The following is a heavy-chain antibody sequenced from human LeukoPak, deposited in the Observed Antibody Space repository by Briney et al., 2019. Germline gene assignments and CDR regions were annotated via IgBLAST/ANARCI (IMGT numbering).Heavy chain of an antibody. D-gene: IGHD3-9*01. CDR1: GFTFSSYG. CDR2: ISYDGSNK. V-gene: IGHV3-30*18. J-gene: IGHJ6*03. Sequence: PGRSLRLSCAASGFTFSSYGMHWVRQAPGKGLEWVAVISYDGSNKYYADSVKGRFTISRDNSKNTLYLQMNSLRAEDTAVYYCAKDGLRYFDCLSSTYYYYSMDVGGKGPTATVSS. CDR3: AKDGLRYFDCLSSTYYYYSMDV.